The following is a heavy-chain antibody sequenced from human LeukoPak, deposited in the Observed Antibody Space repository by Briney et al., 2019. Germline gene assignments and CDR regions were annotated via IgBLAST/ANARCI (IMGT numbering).Heavy chain of an antibody. J-gene: IGHJ4*02. V-gene: IGHV3-23*01. CDR3: AKDANYYDSSGFFIPFDY. Sequence: GGSLRLSCAASGFTFSNYAMSWVRQAPGKGLDWVSTISGNGHQTYYGDSVKGRFSVSRDNSKNILYLQMDSLRADDSALYYCAKDANYYDSSGFFIPFDYWGQGALVTVSS. CDR1: GFTFSNYA. D-gene: IGHD3-22*01. CDR2: ISGNGHQT.